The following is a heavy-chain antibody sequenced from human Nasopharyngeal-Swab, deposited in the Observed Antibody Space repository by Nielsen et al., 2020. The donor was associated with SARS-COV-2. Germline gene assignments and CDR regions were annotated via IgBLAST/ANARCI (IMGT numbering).Heavy chain of an antibody. Sequence: GSLRLSCAVYGGSFSGYYGSWIRQPPGKGLEWIGEINHSGSTNYNPSLKSRVTISVDTSKNQFSLKLSSVTAADTAVYYCARITMVRGASNWGQGTLVTVSS. CDR2: INHSGST. J-gene: IGHJ4*02. CDR1: GGSFSGYY. CDR3: ARITMVRGASN. V-gene: IGHV4-34*01. D-gene: IGHD3-10*01.